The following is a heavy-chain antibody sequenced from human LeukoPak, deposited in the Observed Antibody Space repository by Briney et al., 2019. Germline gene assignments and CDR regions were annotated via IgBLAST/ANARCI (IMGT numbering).Heavy chain of an antibody. Sequence: GGSLRLSCAASGFTFSSYSMNWVRQAPGKGLEWVSSISSSSSYIYYADSVKGRFTISRDNAKNSPYLQMNSLRAEDTAVYYCAREAYGSGSYQENDYWGQGTLVTVSS. CDR1: GFTFSSYS. J-gene: IGHJ4*02. CDR2: ISSSSSYI. V-gene: IGHV3-21*01. CDR3: AREAYGSGSYQENDY. D-gene: IGHD3-10*01.